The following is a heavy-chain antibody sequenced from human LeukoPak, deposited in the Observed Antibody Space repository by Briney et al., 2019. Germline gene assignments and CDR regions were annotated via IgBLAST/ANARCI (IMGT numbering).Heavy chain of an antibody. Sequence: ASVKVSCKASGYTFTGYYMHWVRQAPGQGLEWMGWINPNSGGTNYAQKFQGRVTMTRDTSISTAYMELSRLRSDDTAVYYCARVATYYYDSSGYYYGYWGQGTLVTVSS. CDR1: GYTFTGYY. D-gene: IGHD3-22*01. J-gene: IGHJ4*02. CDR3: ARVATYYYDSSGYYYGY. V-gene: IGHV1-2*02. CDR2: INPNSGGT.